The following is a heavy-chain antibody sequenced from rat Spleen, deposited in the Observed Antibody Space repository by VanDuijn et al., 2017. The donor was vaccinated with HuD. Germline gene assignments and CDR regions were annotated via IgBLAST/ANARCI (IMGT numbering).Heavy chain of an antibody. CDR2: ISYDGSST. CDR3: ARQARDYYSGENWFAY. J-gene: IGHJ3*01. CDR1: GFTFSNYG. V-gene: IGHV5-29*01. D-gene: IGHD1-1*01. Sequence: EVQLVESGGGLVQPGRSLKLSCAASGFTFSNYGMAWVRQAPTKGLEWVATISYDGSSTYYRDSVKGRFTISRDNAKSTLYLQMDSLRSEDTATYYCARQARDYYSGENWFAYWGQGTLVTVSS.